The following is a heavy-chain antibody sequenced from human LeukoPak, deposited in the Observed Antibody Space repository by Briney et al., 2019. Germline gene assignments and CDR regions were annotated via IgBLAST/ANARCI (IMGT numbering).Heavy chain of an antibody. D-gene: IGHD4-11*01. Sequence: GGSLRLSCAASGFTFTNAWMSWVRQAPGKGLEWVANIKQDGSEQNYVDPVKGRFTISRDNAKNSLYLQMNSLRAEDTAVYYCARSGPYSNFDYWGQGTLVTVSS. V-gene: IGHV3-7*01. CDR3: ARSGPYSNFDY. CDR2: IKQDGSEQ. J-gene: IGHJ4*02. CDR1: GFTFTNAW.